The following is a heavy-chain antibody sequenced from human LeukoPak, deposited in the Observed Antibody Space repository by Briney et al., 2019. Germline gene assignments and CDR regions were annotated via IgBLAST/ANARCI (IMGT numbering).Heavy chain of an antibody. Sequence: SETLSLTCAVYGGSFSGYYWSWIRQPPGKGLEWIGEINHSGSTNYNPSLKSRVTISVDTSKNQFSLKLSSVTAADTAVYYCARGPYSSSRYYYYYMDVWGKGTTVTVSS. CDR3: ARGPYSSSRYYYYYMDV. CDR1: GGSFSGYY. CDR2: INHSGST. J-gene: IGHJ6*03. D-gene: IGHD6-6*01. V-gene: IGHV4-34*01.